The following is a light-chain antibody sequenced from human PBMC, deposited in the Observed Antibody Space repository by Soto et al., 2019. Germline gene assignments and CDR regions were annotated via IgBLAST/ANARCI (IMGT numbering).Light chain of an antibody. Sequence: DIQTTHSPSTLSASVANRVTINCRASQSISSWFAWYQQKPGKAPKLLIYKASSLESGVPPRFSGSGSGTEFTPTISSLQSDDVGTYYCQQYNRYYRTLGQGNKVDIK. CDR3: QQYNRYYRT. CDR1: QSISSW. J-gene: IGKJ1*01. CDR2: KAS. V-gene: IGKV1-5*03.